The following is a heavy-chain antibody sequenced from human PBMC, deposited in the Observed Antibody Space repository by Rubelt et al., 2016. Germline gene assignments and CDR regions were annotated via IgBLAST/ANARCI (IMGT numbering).Heavy chain of an antibody. Sequence: VQLQQWGAGLLKPSETLSLTCAVYGGSFSGYYWSWVRQAPGKGLEWVANIKQDGSEKYYVDSVKGRFTISRDNAKNSLYLQMNSLIAEDTAVYYCASQDYSTFDYWGQGTLVTGSS. CDR1: GGSFSGYY. CDR2: IKQDGSEK. CDR3: ASQDYSTFDY. D-gene: IGHD2-15*01. V-gene: IGHV3-7*03. J-gene: IGHJ4*02.